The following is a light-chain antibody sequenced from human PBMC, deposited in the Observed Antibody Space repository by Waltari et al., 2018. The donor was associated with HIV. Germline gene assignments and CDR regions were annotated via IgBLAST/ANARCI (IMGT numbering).Light chain of an antibody. J-gene: IGKJ2*01. CDR2: EVS. CDR3: MQGSHWPYT. V-gene: IGKV2-30*02. CDR1: QSLVHSDGNTS. Sequence: DVVMTQSPLSLPVTLGQPASISCRSSQSLVHSDGNTSLIWFLQRPGQSPRRLIYEVSNRDSGVPDRFSGSGSGTDFTLKINRVEAEDVGLYYCMQGSHWPYTFGQGTKLDIK.